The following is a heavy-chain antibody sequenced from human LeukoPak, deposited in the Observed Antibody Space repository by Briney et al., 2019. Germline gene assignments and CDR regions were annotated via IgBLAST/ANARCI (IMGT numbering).Heavy chain of an antibody. Sequence: SETLSLTCTVSGGSISSYYWSWIRQPPGKGLEWIGYIYYSGSTNYNPSLKSRVTISVDTSKNQFSLKLSSVTAADTAVYYCARDLADSGYPSGFDYWGQGTLVTVSS. D-gene: IGHD5-12*01. CDR1: GGSISSYY. V-gene: IGHV4-59*01. CDR3: ARDLADSGYPSGFDY. J-gene: IGHJ4*02. CDR2: IYYSGST.